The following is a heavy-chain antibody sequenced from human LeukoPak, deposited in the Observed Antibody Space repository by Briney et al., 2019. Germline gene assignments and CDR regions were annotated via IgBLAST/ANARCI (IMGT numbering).Heavy chain of an antibody. CDR3: ARHTLNSGSYATLDY. Sequence: PSETLSLTCTVSAGSISSSSYYWGWIRQPPGKGLEWIGSISYSGSTYYNPSLKSRVTISVDTSKNQFSLKLSSVTAADTAVYYCARHTLNSGSYATLDYWGRGTLVTVSS. V-gene: IGHV4-39*01. CDR1: AGSISSSSYY. CDR2: ISYSGST. J-gene: IGHJ4*02. D-gene: IGHD1-26*01.